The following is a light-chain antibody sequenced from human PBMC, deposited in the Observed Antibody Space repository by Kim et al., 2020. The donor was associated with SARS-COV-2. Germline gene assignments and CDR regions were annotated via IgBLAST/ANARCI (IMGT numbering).Light chain of an antibody. CDR3: AVWDDSLKQGV. J-gene: IGLJ3*02. CDR1: SSNIGSNN. Sequence: QSVLTQPPSASGTPGQRVTITCSGSSSNIGSNNVVWYQQFPGAAPNVLIHSNNQRPSGITDRFSGSRSGTSASLALSGLQSGDVADYYCAVWDDSLKQGVFGGGTQLTVL. V-gene: IGLV1-44*01. CDR2: SNN.